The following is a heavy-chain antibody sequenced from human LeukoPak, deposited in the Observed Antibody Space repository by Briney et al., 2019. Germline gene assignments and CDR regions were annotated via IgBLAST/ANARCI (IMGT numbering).Heavy chain of an antibody. CDR2: IYTSGST. J-gene: IGHJ4*02. CDR1: GGSISSGSYY. V-gene: IGHV4-61*02. D-gene: IGHD6-6*01. CDR3: ARETAELGRSFDY. Sequence: SQTLSLTCTVSGGSISSGSYYWSWIRQPAGKGLEWIGRIYTSGSTNYNPSLKSRVTISVDTSKNQFSLKLGSVTAADTAVYYCARETAELGRSFDYWGQGAQVTVSS.